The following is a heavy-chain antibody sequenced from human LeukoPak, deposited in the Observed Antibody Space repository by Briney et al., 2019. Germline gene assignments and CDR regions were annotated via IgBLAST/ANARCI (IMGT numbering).Heavy chain of an antibody. CDR3: ARDRPDYDFWSGYYSSLLSFDY. J-gene: IGHJ4*02. Sequence: ASEKVSCKASGYTFTSYGISWVRQAPGQGLEWMGWISAYNGNTNYAQKLQGRVTMTTDTSTSTAYMELRSLRSDDTAVYYCARDRPDYDFWSGYYSSLLSFDYWGQGTLVTVSS. V-gene: IGHV1-18*01. CDR1: GYTFTSYG. D-gene: IGHD3-3*01. CDR2: ISAYNGNT.